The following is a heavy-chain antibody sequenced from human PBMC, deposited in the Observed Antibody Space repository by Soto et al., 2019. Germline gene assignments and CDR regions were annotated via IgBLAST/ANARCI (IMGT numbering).Heavy chain of an antibody. CDR2: ISSSSSYI. J-gene: IGHJ4*02. V-gene: IGHV3-21*01. Sequence: GGSLRLSCAASGFTFSSYSMNWVRQAPGKGLEWVSSISSSSSYIYYADSVKGRFTISRDNAKNSLYLQMNSLRAEDTAVYYCARSGGYCSGGSCPTLDYWGQGTLVTVSS. CDR3: ARSGGYCSGGSCPTLDY. CDR1: GFTFSSYS. D-gene: IGHD2-15*01.